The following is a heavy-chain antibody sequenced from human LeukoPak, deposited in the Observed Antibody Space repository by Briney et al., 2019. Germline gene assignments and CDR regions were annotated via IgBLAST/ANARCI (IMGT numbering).Heavy chain of an antibody. J-gene: IGHJ5*02. CDR1: GFTFSSYG. CDR2: ISSNGGST. V-gene: IGHV3-23*01. Sequence: GGSLRLSCAASGFTFSSYGMSWVRQTPGKGLEWVAAISSNGGSTYYANSVKGRFTISRDNSKNTLYLQMNSLRAEDTAVYYCARGVTYYDFWSGYSANWFDPWGQGTLVTVSS. CDR3: ARGVTYYDFWSGYSANWFDP. D-gene: IGHD3-3*01.